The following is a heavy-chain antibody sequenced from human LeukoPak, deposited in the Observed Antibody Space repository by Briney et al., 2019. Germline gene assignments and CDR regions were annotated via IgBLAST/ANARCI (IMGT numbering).Heavy chain of an antibody. CDR2: IYYSGGT. CDR3: AREWGDSSGYAFDY. J-gene: IGHJ4*02. V-gene: IGHV4-59*12. CDR1: GGSISSYY. Sequence: SETLSLTCTVSGGSISSYYWSWIRQPPGKGLEWIGYIYYSGGTNYNPSLKSRVTISVDTSKNQFSLKLSSVTAADTAVYYCAREWGDSSGYAFDYWGQGTLVTVSS. D-gene: IGHD3-22*01.